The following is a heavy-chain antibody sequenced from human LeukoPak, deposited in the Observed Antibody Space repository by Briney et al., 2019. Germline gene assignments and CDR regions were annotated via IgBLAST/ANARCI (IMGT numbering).Heavy chain of an antibody. Sequence: GGSLRLSCAAPGFTFSTYNMHWARQAPGKGLVWVSRINSDGSSTSYADSVKGRFTISRDNAKNTLYLQMNNLRAEDTAVYYCVRGSYDSSGYSRPLFDYWGQGTLVTVSS. V-gene: IGHV3-74*01. J-gene: IGHJ4*02. CDR1: GFTFSTYN. CDR2: INSDGSST. D-gene: IGHD3-22*01. CDR3: VRGSYDSSGYSRPLFDY.